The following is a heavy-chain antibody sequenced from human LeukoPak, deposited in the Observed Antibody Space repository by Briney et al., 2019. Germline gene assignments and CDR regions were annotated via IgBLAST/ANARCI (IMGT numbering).Heavy chain of an antibody. D-gene: IGHD3-22*01. V-gene: IGHV3-7*03. CDR2: IKQDGSEK. CDR1: GFTFSSYW. Sequence: GGSLRLSCAASGFTFSSYWMSWVRQAPGKGLEWVANIKQDGSEKYYVDSVKGRFTISRDSAKNSLYLQMNSLRAEDTALYYCARASSGYYSAILYWGQGTLVTVSS. CDR3: ARASSGYYSAILY. J-gene: IGHJ4*02.